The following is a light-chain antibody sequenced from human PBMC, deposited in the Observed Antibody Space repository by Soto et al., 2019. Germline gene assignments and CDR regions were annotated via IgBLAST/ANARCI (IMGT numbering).Light chain of an antibody. J-gene: IGKJ4*01. V-gene: IGKV3-20*01. Sequence: EVVLTQSPGTLSLSRGERATLSCRASERIYSAYLGWYQQKPGQAPRLLIYGTSSRATGIPDRFSGSGSGTDFTLSISRLEPEDFAVYYCQQYNNWPRTFGGGTKVDIK. CDR2: GTS. CDR3: QQYNNWPRT. CDR1: ERIYSAY.